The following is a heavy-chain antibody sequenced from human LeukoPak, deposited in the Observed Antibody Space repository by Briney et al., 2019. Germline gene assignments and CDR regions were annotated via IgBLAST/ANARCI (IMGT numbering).Heavy chain of an antibody. V-gene: IGHV1-8*01. Sequence: GASVEVSCKASGYTFTSYDINWVRQATGQGLEWMGWMNPNSGNTGYAQKFQGRVTMTRNTSISTAYMELSSLRSEDTAVYYCATGGITMVRGVITYFDCWGQGTLVTVSS. D-gene: IGHD3-10*01. J-gene: IGHJ4*02. CDR2: MNPNSGNT. CDR3: ATGGITMVRGVITYFDC. CDR1: GYTFTSYD.